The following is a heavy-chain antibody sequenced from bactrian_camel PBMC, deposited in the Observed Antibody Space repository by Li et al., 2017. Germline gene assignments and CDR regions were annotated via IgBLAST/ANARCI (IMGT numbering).Heavy chain of an antibody. J-gene: IGHJ6*01. CDR3: VTRSPIYEFAVGY. CDR2: ISSAGDI. Sequence: QLVESGGGSVQAGGSLRLSCEVMGYSIRAACMAWFRQAPGKEREPVARISSAGDIDYADSVKGRFTISRDRAENMILLQANSLNAEDTALYYCVTRSPIYEFAVGYWGQGTQVTVS. V-gene: IGHV3S53*01. CDR1: GYSIRAAC.